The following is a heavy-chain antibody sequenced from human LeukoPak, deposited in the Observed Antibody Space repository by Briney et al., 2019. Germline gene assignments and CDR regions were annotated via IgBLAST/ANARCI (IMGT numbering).Heavy chain of an antibody. CDR1: GGSISSSSYY. V-gene: IGHV4-39*07. CDR3: VRGDWIGWFDP. D-gene: IGHD3/OR15-3a*01. Sequence: SETLSLTCTVSGGSISSSSYYWGWIRQPPGKGLERIGSIYYSGSTYYNPSLKTRVTISVDTSKNQFSLKLSSVTAADTGVYYCVRGDWIGWFDPWGQGTLVTVSS. J-gene: IGHJ5*02. CDR2: IYYSGST.